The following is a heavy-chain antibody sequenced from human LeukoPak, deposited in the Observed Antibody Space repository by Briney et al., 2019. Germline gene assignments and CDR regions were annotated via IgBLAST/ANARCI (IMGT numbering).Heavy chain of an antibody. CDR2: ISGSGGST. V-gene: IGHV3-23*01. D-gene: IGHD3-22*01. J-gene: IGHJ6*02. Sequence: GGSLRLSCAASGFTFSSYGMSWVRQAPGKGLEWVSAISGSGGSTYYADSVKGRFTISRDNSKNTLYLQMNSLRAEDTAVYYCAKDGYDKGYYGMDVWGQGTTVTVSS. CDR3: AKDGYDKGYYGMDV. CDR1: GFTFSSYG.